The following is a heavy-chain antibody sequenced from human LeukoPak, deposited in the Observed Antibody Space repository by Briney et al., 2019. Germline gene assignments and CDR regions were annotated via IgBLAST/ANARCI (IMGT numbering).Heavy chain of an antibody. J-gene: IGHJ3*02. CDR1: GYSFSNYW. D-gene: IGHD4-23*01. V-gene: IGHV5-51*01. CDR2: IYPGGSDT. Sequence: GESLKISCKGSGYSFSNYWIAWVRQMPGKGLEWMGIIYPGGSDTTYSPSFQGQVTISADKSISTAYLQWSSLKASDTAMYYCARRRWADAFDIWGQGTMVTVSS. CDR3: ARRRWADAFDI.